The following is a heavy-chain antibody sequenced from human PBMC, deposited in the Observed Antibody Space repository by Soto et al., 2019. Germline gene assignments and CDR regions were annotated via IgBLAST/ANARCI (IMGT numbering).Heavy chain of an antibody. CDR3: ASSLVIRAAYYFDY. CDR2: LSGRGGST. Sequence: ESGGGLVQPGGSLRLSCAASGFSFNNYAMNWVRQAPGRGLEWVSALSGRGGSTYYADSVKGRFTISRDNSKNTLYLQMNSLRAEDTAVYYCASSLVIRAAYYFDYWGQGTLVTVSS. J-gene: IGHJ4*02. CDR1: GFSFNNYA. D-gene: IGHD2-21*01. V-gene: IGHV3-23*01.